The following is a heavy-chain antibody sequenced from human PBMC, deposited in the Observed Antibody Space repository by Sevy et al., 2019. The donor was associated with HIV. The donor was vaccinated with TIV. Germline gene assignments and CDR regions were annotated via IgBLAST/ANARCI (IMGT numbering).Heavy chain of an antibody. D-gene: IGHD1-26*01. CDR1: GFTFSSYA. Sequence: GGSLRLSCAASGFTFSSYAMHWVRQAPGEGLEWVAVISYDGSNKYYADSVKGRFTISRDNSKNTLYLQMNSLRAEDTAVYYCARDPEYSGSYSGLDYWGQGTLVTVSS. CDR3: ARDPEYSGSYSGLDY. J-gene: IGHJ4*02. V-gene: IGHV3-30-3*01. CDR2: ISYDGSNK.